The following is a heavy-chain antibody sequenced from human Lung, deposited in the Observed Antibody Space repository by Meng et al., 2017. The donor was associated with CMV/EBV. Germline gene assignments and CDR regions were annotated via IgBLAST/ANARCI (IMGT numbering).Heavy chain of an antibody. CDR1: GFTFSSYA. Sequence: GGSXRLXCADSGFTFSSYAMHWVRQAPGKGLEWVAVISYDGSNKSYAASVKGRFTISRDNSKNTLYLQMNSLRVEDTAVYYCARFDMDVEGYYGMDVWGQGXTVTVSS. D-gene: IGHD2-15*01. CDR3: ARFDMDVEGYYGMDV. CDR2: ISYDGSNK. V-gene: IGHV3-30-3*01. J-gene: IGHJ6*02.